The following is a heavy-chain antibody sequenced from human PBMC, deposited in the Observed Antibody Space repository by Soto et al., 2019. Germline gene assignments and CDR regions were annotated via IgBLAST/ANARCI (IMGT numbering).Heavy chain of an antibody. CDR2: INPKSGGT. V-gene: IGHV1-2*04. CDR1: GYSFPDYH. J-gene: IGHJ2*01. D-gene: IGHD2-8*01. Sequence: ASVKVSCKASGYSFPDYHIHWVRQAPGQGLEWLGRINPKSGGTSTAQKFQGWVTMTTDTSISTASMELTRLTSDDPAIYYWERGDSTDCSTGVCSFFYNHVSDGGGR. CDR3: ERGDSTDCSTGVCSFFYNHVSDG.